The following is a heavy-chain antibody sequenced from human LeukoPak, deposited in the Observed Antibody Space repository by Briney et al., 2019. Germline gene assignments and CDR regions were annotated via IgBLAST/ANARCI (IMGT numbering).Heavy chain of an antibody. D-gene: IGHD2-2*01. CDR2: INPSGST. J-gene: IGHJ5*02. CDR1: GGSFSAYY. V-gene: IGHV4-34*01. CDR3: ARVSLGYCSSTSCYRGAWYGP. Sequence: PSETLSLTCAVYGGSFSAYYWTWIRQPPGKGLEWIGEINPSGSTNYNPSLKSRVTISVDTSKNQFSLSLSSVTAADTAVYYCARVSLGYCSSTSCYRGAWYGPWGQGILVTVSS.